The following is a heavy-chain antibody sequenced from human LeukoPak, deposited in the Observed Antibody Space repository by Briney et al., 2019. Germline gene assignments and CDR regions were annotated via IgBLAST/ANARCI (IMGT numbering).Heavy chain of an antibody. V-gene: IGHV3-7*05. D-gene: IGHD1-26*01. CDR1: GFTFSHYW. CDR2: ITEIGSDK. J-gene: IGHJ2*01. CDR3: AQWEGVGWYFAL. Sequence: GGSLRLSRTASGFTFSHYWMSWVRQAPGKGLEWVANITEIGSDKYSVDSVKGRFTISRDNAKNSLSLQMHSLRAEDTAVYYCAQWEGVGWYFALWGRGTLVTVSA.